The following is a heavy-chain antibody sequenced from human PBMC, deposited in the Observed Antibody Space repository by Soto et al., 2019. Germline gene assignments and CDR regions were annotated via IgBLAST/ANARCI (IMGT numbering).Heavy chain of an antibody. V-gene: IGHV1-58*01. J-gene: IGHJ6*02. CDR1: GFTFTSSA. CDR2: IVVGSGNT. CDR3: AADDDYSNYYYYYYGMDA. Sequence: GASVKVSCKASGFTFTSSAVQWVRQARGQRLEWIGWIVVGSGNTNYAQKFQERVTITRDMSTSTAYMELSSLRSEDTAVYYCAADDDYSNYYYYYYGMDAWGQGTTVTVSS. D-gene: IGHD4-4*01.